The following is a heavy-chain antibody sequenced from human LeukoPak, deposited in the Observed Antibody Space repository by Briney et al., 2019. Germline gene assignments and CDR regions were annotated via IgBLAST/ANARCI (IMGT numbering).Heavy chain of an antibody. V-gene: IGHV3-7*03. J-gene: IGHJ4*02. CDR1: GFTFSSYG. Sequence: GGSLRLSCAASGFTFSSYGMSWVRQAPGKGLEWVANIKQDGSEKHYVDSVKGRFTISRDNAKNTVFLQMSSLRAEDTALYYCARKSASGNYPLDYWGQGTLVTVSS. CDR2: IKQDGSEK. D-gene: IGHD3-10*01. CDR3: ARKSASGNYPLDY.